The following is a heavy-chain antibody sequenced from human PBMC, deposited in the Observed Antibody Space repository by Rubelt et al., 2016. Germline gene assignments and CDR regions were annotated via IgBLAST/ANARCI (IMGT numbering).Heavy chain of an antibody. J-gene: IGHJ4*02. Sequence: QVQLQESGPGLVKPSETLSLTCTVSGGSMSYYYWSWIRQSPGKGLEWIGNIYYSGSTNYNSSLKSRVTVSVDTAKNQFSLNLRSVTAADTAVFYCARGILYCTDGVCYNHFDYWGQGTLVTVSS. V-gene: IGHV4-59*12. CDR3: ARGILYCTDGVCYNHFDY. D-gene: IGHD2-8*01. CDR1: GGSMSYYY. CDR2: IYYSGST.